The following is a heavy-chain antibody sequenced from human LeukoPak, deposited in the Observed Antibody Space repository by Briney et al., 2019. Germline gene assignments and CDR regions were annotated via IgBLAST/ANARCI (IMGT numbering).Heavy chain of an antibody. J-gene: IGHJ3*02. Sequence: ECLRLSCAASGFTFSSYAMSWVRQAPGKGLEWIGYIFYCGSTNYNPSLKSRLTISVHTSKNQFSLRLRFVTAADTAVYYCARHRRHFDIVTGYYAGPFDIWGQGTVVAVSS. CDR3: ARHRRHFDIVTGYYAGPFDI. CDR1: GFTFSSYA. D-gene: IGHD3-9*01. CDR2: IFYCGST. V-gene: IGHV4-59*08.